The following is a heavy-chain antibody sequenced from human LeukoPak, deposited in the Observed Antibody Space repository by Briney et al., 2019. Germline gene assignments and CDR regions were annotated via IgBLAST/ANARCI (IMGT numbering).Heavy chain of an antibody. D-gene: IGHD2-15*01. CDR1: GGTFSSYA. CDR3: ARDSVDCSGGSCYHY. J-gene: IGHJ4*02. Sequence: AASVKVSCKASGGTFSSYAISWVRQAPGQGLEWMGRITPILGIANYAQKFQGRVTITADKSTSTAYMELSSLRSEDTAVYYCARDSVDCSGGSCYHYWGQGTLVTVSS. V-gene: IGHV1-69*04. CDR2: ITPILGIA.